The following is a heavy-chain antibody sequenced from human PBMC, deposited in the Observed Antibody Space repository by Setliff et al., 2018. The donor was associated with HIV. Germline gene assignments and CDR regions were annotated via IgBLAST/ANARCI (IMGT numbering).Heavy chain of an antibody. CDR2: IGTGGDT. D-gene: IGHD3-10*01. J-gene: IGHJ4*02. CDR3: ARDRGAAMVRGVIDY. V-gene: IGHV3-13*01. Sequence: GGSLRLSCATSGFAFSDYDFHWVRQVTGEGLEWVSAIGTGGDTYYADSVKGRSTISRENAKNSLYLQMNNVRAGDTAVYYCARDRGAAMVRGVIDYWGQGTLVTVSS. CDR1: GFAFSDYD.